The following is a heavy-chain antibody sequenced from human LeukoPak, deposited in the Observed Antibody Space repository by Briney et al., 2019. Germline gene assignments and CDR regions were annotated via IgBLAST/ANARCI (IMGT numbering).Heavy chain of an antibody. J-gene: IGHJ6*03. Sequence: GGSLRLSCAVSGFTFSIYWMAWVRQAPGKGLEWVANINQDGSEIHYVDSVKGRYTISRDNAENSLYLQMNSLRAEDTAVYHCARDYSHYMDVWGKGTTVTVSS. V-gene: IGHV3-7*01. CDR3: ARDYSHYMDV. CDR1: GFTFSIYW. CDR2: INQDGSEI.